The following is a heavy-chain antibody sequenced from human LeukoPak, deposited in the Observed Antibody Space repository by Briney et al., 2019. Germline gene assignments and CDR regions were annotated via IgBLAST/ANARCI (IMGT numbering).Heavy chain of an antibody. Sequence: SVKVSCKASGGTFSSYAISWVRQAPGQGLEWMGGFIPIFGTANYAQKFQGRVTITTDGSTSTAYMELSSLRSEDTAVYYCAREGLQLAHDYWGQGTLVTVSS. V-gene: IGHV1-69*05. CDR2: FIPIFGTA. CDR1: GGTFSSYA. D-gene: IGHD6-13*01. J-gene: IGHJ4*02. CDR3: AREGLQLAHDY.